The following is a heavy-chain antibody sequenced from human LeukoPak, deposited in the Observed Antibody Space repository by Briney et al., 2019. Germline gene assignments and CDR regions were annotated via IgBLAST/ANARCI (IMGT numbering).Heavy chain of an antibody. CDR3: ARREGYNFDY. Sequence: SETLSLTCSVSGYSISSGFYWDWIRQPPVKGLEWIGSFHHSGSTPYNPSLNSRVSISVDTSKNQLSLKLSSVTAADTAVYYCARREGYNFDYWGQGTLVTVSS. CDR2: FHHSGST. V-gene: IGHV4-38-2*02. D-gene: IGHD5-24*01. CDR1: GYSISSGFY. J-gene: IGHJ4*02.